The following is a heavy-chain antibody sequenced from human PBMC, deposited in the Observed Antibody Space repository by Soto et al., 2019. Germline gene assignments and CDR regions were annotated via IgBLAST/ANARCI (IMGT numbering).Heavy chain of an antibody. CDR1: GGSISSDGYC. Sequence: QVQLQESGPGLVKPSQTLSLTCTVSGGSISSDGYCWSWIRQHPGKGLEWVGSIYYSGNTYYNPSLKSRVSISVDTPKNQFSLKVSSVTAADTAAYYCARDATTVGKSWFDPWGQGTLVTVSS. V-gene: IGHV4-31*03. CDR3: ARDATTVGKSWFDP. D-gene: IGHD4-17*01. J-gene: IGHJ5*02. CDR2: IYYSGNT.